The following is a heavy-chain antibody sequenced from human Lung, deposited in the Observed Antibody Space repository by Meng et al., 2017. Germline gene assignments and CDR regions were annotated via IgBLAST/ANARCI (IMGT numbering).Heavy chain of an antibody. D-gene: IGHD6-19*01. J-gene: IGHJ4*02. V-gene: IGHV4-4*02. CDR3: ARRGLWLDPQNFDY. CDR2: SYHSGST. CDR1: GGAISSGNW. Sequence: QVAVQALGPVVVKLSGTLSLNCAVSGGAISSGNWWRWVRQTPGTGLEWIGESYHSGSTNDNPSLKSRVTISVDKSKNQFSLKLSSVTAADTAVYYCARRGLWLDPQNFDYWGQGTLVTVSS.